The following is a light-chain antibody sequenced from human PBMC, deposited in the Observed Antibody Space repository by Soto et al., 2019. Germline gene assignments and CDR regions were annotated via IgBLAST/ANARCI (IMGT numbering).Light chain of an antibody. CDR2: DSN. CDR1: SSIIGNNY. Sequence: QSVLTQPPSVSAAPGQKVTISCSGSSSIIGNNYVSWYQQLPGTAPKLLIYDSNKRPSGIPDRFSGSKSGTSATLGITGLQTGDEADYYCGTWDNSLSAVVFGGGTKLTVL. V-gene: IGLV1-51*01. J-gene: IGLJ2*01. CDR3: GTWDNSLSAVV.